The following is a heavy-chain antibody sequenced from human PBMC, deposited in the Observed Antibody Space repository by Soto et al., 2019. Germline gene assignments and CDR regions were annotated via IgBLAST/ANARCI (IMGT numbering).Heavy chain of an antibody. J-gene: IGHJ4*02. CDR1: GLTFSSYW. V-gene: IGHV3-74*01. CDR2: INSDGSST. D-gene: IGHD4-17*01. CDR3: ALSPTVTTDY. Sequence: EVQLVESGGGLVQPGGSLRLSCAASGLTFSSYWMHWVRQAAGKGLVWVSRINSDGSSTSYADSVKGRFTISRDNAKNTLYLQMNSLRAEDTGVYYCALSPTVTTDYWGQGTLVTVSS.